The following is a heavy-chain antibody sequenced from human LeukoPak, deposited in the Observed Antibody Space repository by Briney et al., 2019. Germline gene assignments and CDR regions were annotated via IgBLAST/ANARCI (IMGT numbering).Heavy chain of an antibody. CDR3: ASSPTLGVTLFDY. CDR2: IYYSGST. V-gene: IGHV4-39*01. J-gene: IGHJ4*02. Sequence: SETLSLTCTVSGGSISSSSYYWGWIRQPPGKGLEWIGSIYYSGSTYYNPSLKSRVTISVDTSKNQFSLKLSSVTAADTAVYYCASSPTLGVTLFDYWGQGTLVTVSS. D-gene: IGHD3-16*01. CDR1: GGSISSSSYY.